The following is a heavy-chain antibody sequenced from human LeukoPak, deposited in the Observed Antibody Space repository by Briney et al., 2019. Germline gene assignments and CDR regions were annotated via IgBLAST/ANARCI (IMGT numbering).Heavy chain of an antibody. CDR1: GYSISRGYY. CDR2: IYHSGST. CDR3: ARTRYYYNSRSYGAPYYFDY. V-gene: IGHV4-38-2*02. Sequence: SETLSLTCTVSGYSISRGYYWGWIRQPPGNGLEWIGSIYHSGSTYYNPSIKSRVTISVDTSKNQFSLKLSSVTAADTAVYYCARTRYYYNSRSYGAPYYFDYWGQGTLVTVSS. D-gene: IGHD3-10*01. J-gene: IGHJ4*02.